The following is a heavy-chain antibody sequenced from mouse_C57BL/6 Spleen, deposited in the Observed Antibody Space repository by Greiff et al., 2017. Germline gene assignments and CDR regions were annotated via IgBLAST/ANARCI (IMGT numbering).Heavy chain of an antibody. Sequence: EVQVVESGGGLAQPGGSLKLSCAASGFTFSDYGMAWVRQAPRQGPEWVAFISNLAYSIYYADTVKGRFTISRENAKNTLYLEMSRLRSGDTAMYYCARLDYGSSPAWFAYWGQGTLVTVSA. J-gene: IGHJ3*01. CDR2: ISNLAYSI. D-gene: IGHD1-1*01. CDR1: GFTFSDYG. V-gene: IGHV5-15*01. CDR3: ARLDYGSSPAWFAY.